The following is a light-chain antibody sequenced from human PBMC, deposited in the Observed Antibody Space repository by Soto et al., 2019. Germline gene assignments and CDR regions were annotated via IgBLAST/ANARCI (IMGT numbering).Light chain of an antibody. CDR2: DAS. Sequence: EIVLTQSPATLSLSPGERATLSCRASQSVSTNLAWYQQKPGQAPRLLIYDASNRATDIPARFSGSGSGTDFTLTIISLEPEDFAVYYCQQNNNWPSFTFGPGTKVDI. CDR3: QQNNNWPSFT. J-gene: IGKJ3*01. V-gene: IGKV3-11*01. CDR1: QSVSTN.